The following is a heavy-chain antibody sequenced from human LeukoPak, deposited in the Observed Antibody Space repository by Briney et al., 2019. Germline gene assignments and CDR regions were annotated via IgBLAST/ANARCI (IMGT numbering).Heavy chain of an antibody. D-gene: IGHD3-10*01. CDR3: AKDIMIWGVNSFDY. Sequence: GGSLRLSCAVPGFTFSSYPMSWVRQTPGKGLEWVSAIGSSGVNTYYADSVKGRFTISRDNSKNTLDLQMNSLRAEDTALYYCAKDIMIWGVNSFDYWGQGTLVTVSS. CDR1: GFTFSSYP. V-gene: IGHV3-23*01. J-gene: IGHJ4*02. CDR2: IGSSGVNT.